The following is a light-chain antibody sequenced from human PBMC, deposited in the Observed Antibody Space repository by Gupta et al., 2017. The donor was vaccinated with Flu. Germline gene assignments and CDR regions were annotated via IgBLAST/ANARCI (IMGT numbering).Light chain of an antibody. CDR1: SSNIGSNP. J-gene: IGLJ1*01. Sequence: QSVLTQPPSASGTPGQRVTISCSGGSSNIGSNPVNWYQQVPGTTPKVLIYGNNRRPSGVPDRFSGSTSGTSASLAISGLQSEDEADYYCGAWDDSVNGFYVFGTGTKVTVL. V-gene: IGLV1-44*01. CDR2: GNN. CDR3: GAWDDSVNGFYV.